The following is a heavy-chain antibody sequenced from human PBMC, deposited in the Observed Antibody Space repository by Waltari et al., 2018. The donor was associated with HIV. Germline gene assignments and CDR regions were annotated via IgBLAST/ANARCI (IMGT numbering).Heavy chain of an antibody. Sequence: EVQLVQSGAEVKKPGESLKISCKGSGYSFTSYWIGWVRQMPGKGLEWMGIIFPGYSETRYNPSFQGQITISTDKSISTAYLQWSSLKASDTAMYYCARASQWLEGVFDYWGQGTLVTVSS. V-gene: IGHV5-51*01. J-gene: IGHJ4*02. CDR3: ARASQWLEGVFDY. CDR1: GYSFTSYW. D-gene: IGHD6-19*01. CDR2: IFPGYSET.